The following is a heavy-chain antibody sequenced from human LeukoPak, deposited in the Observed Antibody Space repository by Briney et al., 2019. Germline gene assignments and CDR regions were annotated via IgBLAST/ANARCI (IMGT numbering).Heavy chain of an antibody. CDR2: ISAYNGNT. Sequence: ASVKVSCKASGYSFTTYGFSWVRQAPGQGLEWMGRISAYNGNTNYAQRLQGRVTMTTDTSTSTVYMELRSLRSDDTAMYYCARDTNWKPDYWGQGTLVTVSS. V-gene: IGHV1-18*01. D-gene: IGHD1-1*01. CDR1: GYSFTTYG. CDR3: ARDTNWKPDY. J-gene: IGHJ4*02.